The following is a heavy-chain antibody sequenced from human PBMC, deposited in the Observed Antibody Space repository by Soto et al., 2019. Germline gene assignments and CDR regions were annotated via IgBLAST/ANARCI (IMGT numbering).Heavy chain of an antibody. CDR1: GFTFSSYG. CDR2: IWYDGSNK. V-gene: IGHV3-33*01. CDR3: ARDPLLWFGESDYYYGMDV. J-gene: IGHJ6*02. Sequence: GGSLRLSCAASGFTFSSYGMHWVRQAPGKGLKWLAVIWYDGSNKYYADSVKGRFTISRDNSKNTLYLQMNSLRAEDTAVYYCARDPLLWFGESDYYYGMDVWGQGTTVTVSS. D-gene: IGHD3-10*01.